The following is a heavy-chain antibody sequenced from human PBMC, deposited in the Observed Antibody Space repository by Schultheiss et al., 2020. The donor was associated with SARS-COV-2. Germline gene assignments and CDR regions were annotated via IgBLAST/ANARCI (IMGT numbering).Heavy chain of an antibody. CDR2: ISYDGSNK. J-gene: IGHJ5*02. CDR1: GFTFSSYW. CDR3: ARGRYCSSTSCYFGWFDP. Sequence: GGSLRLSCAASGFTFSSYWMSWVRQAPGKGLEWVAVISYDGSNKYYADSVKGRFTISRDNSKNTLYLQMNSLRAEDTAVYYCARGRYCSSTSCYFGWFDPWGQGTLVTVSS. V-gene: IGHV3-30*03. D-gene: IGHD2-2*01.